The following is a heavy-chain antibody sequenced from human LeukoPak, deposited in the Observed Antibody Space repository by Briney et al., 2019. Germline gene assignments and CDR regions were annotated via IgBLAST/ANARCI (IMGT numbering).Heavy chain of an antibody. V-gene: IGHV3-30*02. Sequence: GGSLRLSCAAAGFTFSSYGMHWGRQAPGKGQEWGAVIWYDGSNKYYADSVKGRFTISRDNSKNTLYLQMNSLRAEETAVYYCAKEKKYYYDSTGYPGYDYWGQGTLVTVSS. J-gene: IGHJ4*02. CDR3: AKEKKYYYDSTGYPGYDY. D-gene: IGHD3-22*01. CDR1: GFTFSSYG. CDR2: IWYDGSNK.